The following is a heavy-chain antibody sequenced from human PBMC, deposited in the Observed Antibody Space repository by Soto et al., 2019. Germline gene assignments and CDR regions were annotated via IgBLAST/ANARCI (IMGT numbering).Heavy chain of an antibody. CDR2: INPSGGST. CDR1: RYTFTSYY. J-gene: IGHJ6*02. V-gene: IGHV1-46*01. Sequence: GAPVKVSSKASRYTFTSYYLPSLRQAPGQGLEWMGIINPSGGSTSYAQKFQGRVTMTRDTSTSTVYMELSSLRSEDTAVYYCARDPRPPASSSWNDYYYYGMDVWGQGTTVTVSS. D-gene: IGHD6-13*01. CDR3: ARDPRPPASSSWNDYYYYGMDV.